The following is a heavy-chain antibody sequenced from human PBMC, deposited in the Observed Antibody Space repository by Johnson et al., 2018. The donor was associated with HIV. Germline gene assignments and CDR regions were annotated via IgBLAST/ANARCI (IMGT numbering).Heavy chain of an antibody. V-gene: IGHV3-53*01. CDR1: GFTVSSNY. D-gene: IGHD6-19*01. CDR2: IYSGGST. J-gene: IGHJ3*02. CDR3: AKDLGITVAGRGGLDAFDI. Sequence: EVQLVESGGGLIQPGGSLRLSCAASGFTVSSNYMSWVRQAPGKGLEWVSVIYSGGSTYYADSVKGRFTISRDNSRNTLYLQMKSLRAEDTAVYYCAKDLGITVAGRGGLDAFDIWGQGTRVTVSS.